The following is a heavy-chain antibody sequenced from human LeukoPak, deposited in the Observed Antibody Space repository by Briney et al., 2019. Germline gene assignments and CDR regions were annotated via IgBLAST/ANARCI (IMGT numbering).Heavy chain of an antibody. CDR1: GYTFTSYG. D-gene: IGHD6-13*01. CDR2: ISAYNGNT. V-gene: IGHV1-18*01. J-gene: IGHJ6*03. CDR3: ARSWWYSSSWYVSYYYMDV. Sequence: APVKVSCKASGYTFTSYGISWVRQAPGQGPEWMGWISAYNGNTNYAQKLQGRVTMTTDTSTSTAYMELRSLRSDDTAVYYCARSWWYSSSWYVSYYYMDVWGKGTTVTVSS.